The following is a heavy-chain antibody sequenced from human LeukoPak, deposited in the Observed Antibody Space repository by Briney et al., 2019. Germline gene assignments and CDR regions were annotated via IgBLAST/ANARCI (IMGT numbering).Heavy chain of an antibody. CDR2: IYYSGST. Sequence: SETLSLTCTVSGGSISRSTYYWGWIRQPPGQGLEWIGSIYYSGSTYYNPSLKSRVTISVDTSMNQFSLKLSSVTASDTAVYYCASIAAAGNEWGQGTLVTVSS. D-gene: IGHD6-13*01. CDR3: ASIAAAGNE. V-gene: IGHV4-39*01. CDR1: GGSISRSTYY. J-gene: IGHJ4*02.